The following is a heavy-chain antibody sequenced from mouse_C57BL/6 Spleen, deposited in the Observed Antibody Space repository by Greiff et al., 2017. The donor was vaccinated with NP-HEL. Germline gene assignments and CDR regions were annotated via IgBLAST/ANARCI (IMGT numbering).Heavy chain of an antibody. CDR2: INPNNGGT. J-gene: IGHJ4*01. V-gene: IGHV1-18*01. D-gene: IGHD2-4*01. Sequence: VQLQQSGPELVKPGASVKIPCKASGYTFTDYNMDWVKQSHGKSLEWIGDINPNNGGTIYNQKFKGKATLTVDKSSSTAYMELRSLTSEDTAVYYCARSGLRRSYYAMDYWGQGTSVTVSS. CDR1: GYTFTDYN. CDR3: ARSGLRRSYYAMDY.